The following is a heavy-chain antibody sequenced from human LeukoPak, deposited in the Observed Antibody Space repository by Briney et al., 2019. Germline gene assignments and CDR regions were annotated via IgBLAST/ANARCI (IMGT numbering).Heavy chain of an antibody. CDR3: ARSINYSNYLLDY. V-gene: IGHV3-23*01. J-gene: IGHJ4*02. CDR1: GFNFRDHD. CDR2: ISASGVTT. D-gene: IGHD4-11*01. Sequence: GGSLRLSCAAFGFNFRDHDMTWVRQAPGKGLEWVASISASGVTTNYADSVRGRFTISRDNSNKVTYLRMNSLSAEDTAVYYCARSINYSNYLLDYWGQGTRVTVSS.